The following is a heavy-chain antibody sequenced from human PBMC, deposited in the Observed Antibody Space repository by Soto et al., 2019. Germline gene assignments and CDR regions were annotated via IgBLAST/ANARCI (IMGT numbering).Heavy chain of an antibody. D-gene: IGHD1-1*01. J-gene: IGHJ6*02. CDR1: GFTLSDYA. CDR3: ATLHDYNFDNNSYYGIDX. Sequence: GGSLRLSCAASGFTLSDYAMHWVRQAPGKGLEWLSIISYDGSNKFYADSVKGRFTISRDNSKTTLFLQMNSLRADDSAVYYCATLHDYNFDNNSYYGIDXWGQGATVTVS. V-gene: IGHV3-30*03. CDR2: ISYDGSNK.